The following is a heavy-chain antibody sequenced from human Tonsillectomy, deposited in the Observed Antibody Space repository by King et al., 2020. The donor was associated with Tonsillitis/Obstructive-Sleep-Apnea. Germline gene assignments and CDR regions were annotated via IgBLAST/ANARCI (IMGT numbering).Heavy chain of an antibody. CDR3: ARDLRLLGVGHWFDP. D-gene: IGHD3-16*01. CDR1: GGSISSYY. V-gene: IGHV4-59*01. J-gene: IGHJ5*02. Sequence: QLQESGPGLVKPSETLSLTCTVSGGSISSYYWSWIRQPPGKGLEWIGYIYYSGSTNYNPSLKSRVTISVDTSKNQFSLKLSSVTAADTAVDYCARDLRLLGVGHWFDPWGQGTLVTVSS. CDR2: IYYSGST.